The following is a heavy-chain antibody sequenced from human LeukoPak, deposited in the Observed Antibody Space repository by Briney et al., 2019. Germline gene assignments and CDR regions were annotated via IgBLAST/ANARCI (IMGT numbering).Heavy chain of an antibody. Sequence: GGSLRLSCAVSGITLRKYGMTWVRQAPGKGLEWVAGISDTGGRTNYADSVKGRFTISRDNPKNTLYLQMNSLRAEDTAVYFCAKRGVVIRVILVGFHTEAYYFDSWGQGALVTVSS. CDR3: AKRGVVIRVILVGFHTEAYYFDS. D-gene: IGHD3-22*01. V-gene: IGHV3-23*01. CDR2: ISDTGGRT. CDR1: GITLRKYG. J-gene: IGHJ4*02.